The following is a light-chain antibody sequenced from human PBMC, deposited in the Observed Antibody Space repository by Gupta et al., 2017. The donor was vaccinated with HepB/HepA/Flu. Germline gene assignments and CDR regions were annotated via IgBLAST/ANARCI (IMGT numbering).Light chain of an antibody. CDR3: NSRDSSDNHVV. CDR2: GEN. CDR1: SLRSYY. V-gene: IGLV3-19*01. J-gene: IGLJ3*02. Sequence: SSELTQDPAVSVALGQTVRITCQGDSLRSYYASWYQQKPGQAPVLVIYGENSRPSGIPDRFAGYSAGNTASLTITGAQAEDEADYYGNSRDSSDNHVVFGGGTKLTVL.